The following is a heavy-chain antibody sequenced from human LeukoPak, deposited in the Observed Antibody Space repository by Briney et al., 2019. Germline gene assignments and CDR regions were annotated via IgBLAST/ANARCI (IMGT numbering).Heavy chain of an antibody. CDR2: IHQDGSER. J-gene: IGHJ6*02. Sequence: GGSLRLSCAASGFTFSDYWMSWVRQAPGKGPEWVANIHQDGSERNYVDSVKGRFTISRDNSKNSLYLQMNSLRTEDTALYYCAKDVDGSGSYYNEDIYGMDVWGQGTTVTVSS. CDR3: AKDVDGSGSYYNEDIYGMDV. D-gene: IGHD3-10*01. CDR1: GFTFSDYW. V-gene: IGHV3-7*03.